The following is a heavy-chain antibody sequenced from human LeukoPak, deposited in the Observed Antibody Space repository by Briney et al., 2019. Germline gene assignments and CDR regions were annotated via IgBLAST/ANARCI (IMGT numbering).Heavy chain of an antibody. CDR2: IHSGGNII. CDR3: VAEERDFDC. V-gene: IGHV3-74*01. CDR1: GFTFSSYW. J-gene: IGHJ4*02. D-gene: IGHD1-26*01. Sequence: GGSLRLSCAASGFTFSSYWMHWVRQAPGKGLVWVVGIHSGGNIIYYADSVKGRFTISRDNAKNTLYLQMNSLRAEDTAVYYCVAEERDFDCWGQGVLVTVSS.